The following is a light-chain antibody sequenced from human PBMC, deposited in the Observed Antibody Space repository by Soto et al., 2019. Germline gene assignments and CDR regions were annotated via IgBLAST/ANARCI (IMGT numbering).Light chain of an antibody. CDR2: GAS. CDR3: QHYGSSQT. CDR1: QSVSSSY. Sequence: ELVLTQSPGTLSLSPGERATLSCRASQSVSSSYLAWYQQKPGQAPRLLIYGASSRATGIPDRFSVSGSGTDFTLTISRLELEDVAVYYCQHYGSSQTFGQGTKVEIK. V-gene: IGKV3-20*01. J-gene: IGKJ1*01.